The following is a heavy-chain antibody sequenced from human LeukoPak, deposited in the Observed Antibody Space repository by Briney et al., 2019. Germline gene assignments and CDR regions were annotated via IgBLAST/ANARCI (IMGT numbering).Heavy chain of an antibody. J-gene: IGHJ4*02. V-gene: IGHV3-74*01. D-gene: IGHD3-10*01. CDR3: ARDRGPRTGFMVREAYDY. CDR1: GFTFSDYW. CDR2: INTDGSIT. Sequence: GGSLRLSCAASGFTFSDYWIHWVRQAPGKGLVWVSRINTDGSITNYADSVKGRFSISRDNAKNTPYLQMSSLRAEDTAVYYCARDRGPRTGFMVREAYDYWGQGTLVTVSS.